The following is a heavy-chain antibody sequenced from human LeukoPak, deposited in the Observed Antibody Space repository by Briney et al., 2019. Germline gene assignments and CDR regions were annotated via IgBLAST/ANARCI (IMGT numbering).Heavy chain of an antibody. J-gene: IGHJ5*02. CDR2: ISDSGRT. Sequence: PSETLSLTCTVSGGSINGYYWTWIRQPPGKGLEWIGYISDSGRTNHNPSLKSRVSMSVGSSNTDFSLRLNSVTAADTAVYYCARVFRGAVTSDWFDPWGQGTLVTVSS. CDR1: GGSINGYY. CDR3: ARVFRGAVTSDWFDP. V-gene: IGHV4-59*01. D-gene: IGHD4-17*01.